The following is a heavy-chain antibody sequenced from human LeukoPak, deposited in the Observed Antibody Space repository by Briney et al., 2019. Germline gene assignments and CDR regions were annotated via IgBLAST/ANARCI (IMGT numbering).Heavy chain of an antibody. J-gene: IGHJ4*02. CDR2: INHSGST. D-gene: IGHD6-6*01. Sequence: SETLSLTCAVYGGSFSGYYWSWIRQPPGKGLEWIGEINHSGSTNYNPSLKSRVTISVDTSKNQFSLKLSSVTAADTAVYYCARPRSIAARTFDYWGQGTLVTVSS. V-gene: IGHV4-34*01. CDR1: GGSFSGYY. CDR3: ARPRSIAARTFDY.